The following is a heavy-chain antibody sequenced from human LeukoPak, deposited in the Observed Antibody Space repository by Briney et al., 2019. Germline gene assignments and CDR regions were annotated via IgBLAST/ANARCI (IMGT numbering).Heavy chain of an antibody. V-gene: IGHV3-73*01. Sequence: GGSLRLSCEASGFTFSGSGLHWVRQASGKGLEWVGRIRTKGNKDATSYAASVNGRFTISTDDSQNTAFLHMNSLKTEDTAVYYCTVSGGTYQYWDQGTQVTVSS. CDR3: TVSGGTYQY. CDR1: GFTFSGSG. CDR2: IRTKGNKDAT. D-gene: IGHD2-15*01. J-gene: IGHJ4*02.